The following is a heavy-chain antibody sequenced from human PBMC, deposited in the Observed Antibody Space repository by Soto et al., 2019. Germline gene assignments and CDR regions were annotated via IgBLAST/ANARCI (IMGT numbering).Heavy chain of an antibody. Sequence: SETLSLTCTVSGGSISSYYWSWIRQPPGKGLEWIGYIYFSGGTNYNPSLKSRVTISVDTSKNQFSLKLSSVTAADTAVYYCARESRSWYGSRWDYWGQGTLVTVSS. D-gene: IGHD6-13*01. CDR1: GGSISSYY. CDR2: IYFSGGT. V-gene: IGHV4-59*12. J-gene: IGHJ4*02. CDR3: ARESRSWYGSRWDY.